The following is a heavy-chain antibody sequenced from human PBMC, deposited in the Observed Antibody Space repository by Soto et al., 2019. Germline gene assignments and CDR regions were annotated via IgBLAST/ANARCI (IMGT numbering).Heavy chain of an antibody. CDR2: IYNSGST. D-gene: IGHD3-10*01. V-gene: IGHV4-59*01. CDR3: ARARITMVREVIKYNMDV. CDR1: GGSISSYY. J-gene: IGHJ6*02. Sequence: SETLSLTCTVSGGSISSYYWSWIRRPPGKGLEWIGYIYNSGSTHSNPSLQSRVTISVDTSKNQFSLKLSSVTAADTGIYYCARARITMVREVIKYNMDVWGQATTVTVSS.